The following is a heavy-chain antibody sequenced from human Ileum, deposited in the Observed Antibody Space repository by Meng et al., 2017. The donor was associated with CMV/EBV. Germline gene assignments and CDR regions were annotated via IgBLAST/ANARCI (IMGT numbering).Heavy chain of an antibody. CDR3: ARSPSSFDAFDI. Sequence: GGSLRLSCAASGFTFSSYTMNWVRQAPGKGLEWVSSMSSTGGFIYYADSVKGRFTISRDNAKKSVYLQMNSPRAEDTAVYYCARSPSSFDAFDIWGQGTLVTVSS. CDR2: MSSTGGFI. J-gene: IGHJ3*02. V-gene: IGHV3-21*01. D-gene: IGHD6-13*01. CDR1: GFTFSSYT.